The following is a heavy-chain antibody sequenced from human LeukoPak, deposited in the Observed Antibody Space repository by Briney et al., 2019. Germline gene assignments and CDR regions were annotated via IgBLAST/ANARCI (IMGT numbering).Heavy chain of an antibody. CDR2: IYHSGST. J-gene: IGHJ3*02. D-gene: IGHD2-15*01. CDR1: GGSISSSNW. Sequence: SETLSLTCAVSGGSISSSNWWSWVRQPPGKGLEWIGEIYHSGSTNYNPSLKSRVTISVDKSKNQFSLKLSSVTAADTAVYYCARDCRNNYSYHDAFDIWGQGTMVIVSS. V-gene: IGHV4-4*02. CDR3: ARDCRNNYSYHDAFDI.